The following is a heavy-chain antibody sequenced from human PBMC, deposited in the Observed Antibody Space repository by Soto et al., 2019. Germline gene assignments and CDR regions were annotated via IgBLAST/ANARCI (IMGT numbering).Heavy chain of an antibody. J-gene: IGHJ4*02. CDR2: IDWDDDK. V-gene: IGHV2-70*01. D-gene: IGHD3-22*01. Sequence: GPTLVNRKQTLTLPCTFSGFSLSTCGRCVSCIRAPQGTALEWLALIDWDDDKYYSTYMKTMLTVYKDTSKTQVVLTMTNMDPVDTATYYCARGTYYYDSSGYRTFDYWGQGSLVTVTS. CDR1: GFSLSTCGRC. CDR3: ARGTYYYDSSGYRTFDY.